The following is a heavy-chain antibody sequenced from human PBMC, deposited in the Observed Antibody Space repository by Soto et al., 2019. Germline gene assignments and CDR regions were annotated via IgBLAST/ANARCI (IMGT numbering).Heavy chain of an antibody. V-gene: IGHV3-23*01. D-gene: IGHD5-18*01. Sequence: GRSLRLSFAGSGFMFNKYAMNWVRQAPGKGLEWVSIISDSGESTYYADSVKGRFAISRDNSKNTLFLEMNSLRAEDTAVYFCAKEKGYSQGFRPNALDVWGQCTTV. J-gene: IGHJ6*02. CDR1: GFMFNKYA. CDR3: AKEKGYSQGFRPNALDV. CDR2: ISDSGEST.